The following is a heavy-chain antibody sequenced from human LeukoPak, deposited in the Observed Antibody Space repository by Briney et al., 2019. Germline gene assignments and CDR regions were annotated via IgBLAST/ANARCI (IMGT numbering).Heavy chain of an antibody. CDR1: GGTFSSYT. CDR2: VIPILGIA. D-gene: IGHD2-2*01. CDR3: ARVSSTRKYYYYYMDV. V-gene: IGHV1-69*02. Sequence: GASVKVSCKASGGTFSSYTISWVRQAPGQGLDWMGRVIPILGIANYAQKFQGRVTITADKSTSTAYMELSSLRSEDTAAYYCARVSSTRKYYYYYMDVWGKGTTVTVSS. J-gene: IGHJ6*03.